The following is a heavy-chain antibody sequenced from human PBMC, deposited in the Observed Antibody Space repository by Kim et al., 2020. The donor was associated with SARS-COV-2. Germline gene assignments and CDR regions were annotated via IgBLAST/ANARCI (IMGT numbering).Heavy chain of an antibody. V-gene: IGHV1-3*01. J-gene: IGHJ2*01. CDR3: ARDDEREGYFDL. CDR2: INAGNGNT. Sequence: ASVKVSCKASGYTFTSYAMHWVRQAPGQRLEWMGWINAGNGNTKYSQKFQGRVTITRDTSASTAYMELSSLRSEDTAVYYCARDDEREGYFDLWGRGTLVTVSS. CDR1: GYTFTSYA. D-gene: IGHD1-1*01.